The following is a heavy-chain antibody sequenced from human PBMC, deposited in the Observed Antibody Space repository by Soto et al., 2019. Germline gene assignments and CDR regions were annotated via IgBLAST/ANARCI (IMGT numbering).Heavy chain of an antibody. J-gene: IGHJ4*02. CDR2: IYYSGST. CDR3: ARDGSGSYYTLYY. V-gene: IGHV4-61*01. Sequence: KPSETLSLTCTVSGGSVSSGSYYWSWIRQPPGKGLEWIGYIYYSGSTNYNPSLKSRVTISVDTSKNQFSLKLSSVTAADTAVYYCARDGSGSYYTLYYWGQGTLVTVSS. CDR1: GGSVSSGSYY. D-gene: IGHD3-10*01.